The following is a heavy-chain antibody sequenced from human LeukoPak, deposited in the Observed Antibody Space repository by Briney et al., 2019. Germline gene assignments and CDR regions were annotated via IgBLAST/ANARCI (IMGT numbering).Heavy chain of an antibody. V-gene: IGHV3-48*04. J-gene: IGHJ3*02. CDR1: GFTFSSYS. D-gene: IGHD3-22*01. Sequence: GGSLRLSCAASGFTFSSYSMNWVRQAPGKGLEWVSYISSSSSTIYYADSVKGRFTISRDNAKNSLYLQMNSLRAEDTAVYYCAKDSSPYYDSSGYYRAPIGFDIWGQGTMVTVSS. CDR3: AKDSSPYYDSSGYYRAPIGFDI. CDR2: ISSSSSTI.